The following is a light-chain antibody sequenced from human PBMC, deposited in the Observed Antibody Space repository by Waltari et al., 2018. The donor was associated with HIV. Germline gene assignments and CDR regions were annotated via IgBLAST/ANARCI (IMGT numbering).Light chain of an antibody. CDR1: SIDIGAYDP. CDR3: SSYGDNIRVL. J-gene: IGLJ2*01. Sequence: QSALTQPPSASGSLGQSVTISCPGSSIDIGAYDPVSWFQQHPNNAPKLLLYEVSKRPSGVPDRFSGSRSGETAFLSVSGLQPDDTAAYFCSSYGDNIRVLFGGGTNLTVL. CDR2: EVS. V-gene: IGLV2-8*01.